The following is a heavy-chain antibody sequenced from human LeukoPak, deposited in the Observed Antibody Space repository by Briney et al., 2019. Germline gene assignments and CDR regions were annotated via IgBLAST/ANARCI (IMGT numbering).Heavy chain of an antibody. J-gene: IGHJ4*02. CDR3: ARGPLKYSSSWYGSY. CDR1: GFTFSSYG. Sequence: GRSQRLSCAASGFTFSSYGMHWVRQAPGKGLEWVAVIWYDGSNKYYADSVKGRFTISRDNSKNTLYLQMNSLRAEDTAVYYCARGPLKYSSSWYGSYWGQGTLVTVSS. D-gene: IGHD6-13*01. V-gene: IGHV3-33*01. CDR2: IWYDGSNK.